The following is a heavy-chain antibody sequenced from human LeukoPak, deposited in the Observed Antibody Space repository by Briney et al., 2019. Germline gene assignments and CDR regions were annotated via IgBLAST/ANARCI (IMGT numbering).Heavy chain of an antibody. V-gene: IGHV4-59*01. CDR3: ARDRVYYMDV. Sequence: SETLSLTCTVSGGSISSYYWSWIRQPPGKGLEWIGYIYYSGSTNYNPSLKSRVTISEDTSKNQFSLKLSSVTAADTAVYCCARDRVYYMDVWGKGTTVTVSS. CDR1: GGSISSYY. CDR2: IYYSGST. J-gene: IGHJ6*03.